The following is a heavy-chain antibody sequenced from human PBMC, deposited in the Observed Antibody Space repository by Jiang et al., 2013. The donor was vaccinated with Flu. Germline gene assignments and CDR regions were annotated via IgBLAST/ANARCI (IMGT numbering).Heavy chain of an antibody. V-gene: IGHV1-3*01. CDR1: GYTFTSYA. J-gene: IGHJ5*02. D-gene: IGHD2-15*01. Sequence: SGAEVKKPGASVKVSCKASGYTFTSYAMHWVRQAPGQRLEWMGWINAGNGNTKYSQKFQGRVTITRDTSASTAYMELSSLRSEDTAVYYCARDPSGCSGGSCYRWFDPWGQGPWSPSPQ. CDR2: INAGNGNT. CDR3: ARDPSGCSGGSCYRWFDP.